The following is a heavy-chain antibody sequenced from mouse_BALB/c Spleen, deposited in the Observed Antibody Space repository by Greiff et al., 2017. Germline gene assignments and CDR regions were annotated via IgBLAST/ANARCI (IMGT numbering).Heavy chain of an antibody. D-gene: IGHD1-2*01. V-gene: IGHV1-84*02. CDR1: GYTFTDYY. Sequence: QVHVKQSGPELVKPGASVKISCKASGYTFTDYYINWVKQRPGQGLEWIGWIYPGSGNTKYNEKFKGKATLTVDTSSSTAYMQLSSLTSEDTAVYFCARGGYGYGFDYWGQGTTLTVSS. CDR3: ARGGYGYGFDY. J-gene: IGHJ2*01. CDR2: IYPGSGNT.